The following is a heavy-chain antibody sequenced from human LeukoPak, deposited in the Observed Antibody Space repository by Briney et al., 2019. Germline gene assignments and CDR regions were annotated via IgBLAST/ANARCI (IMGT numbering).Heavy chain of an antibody. CDR3: ARDLNY. Sequence: PGGSLRLSCAASGSTVSNNYMGWVRQAPGKGLEWVSIIDTGVNKYYADSVKGRFTMSRENSKNTLYLQMNSLRAEDTAVYYCARDLNYWGQGTLVTVSS. CDR1: GSTVSNNY. CDR2: IDTGVNK. V-gene: IGHV3-53*01. J-gene: IGHJ4*02.